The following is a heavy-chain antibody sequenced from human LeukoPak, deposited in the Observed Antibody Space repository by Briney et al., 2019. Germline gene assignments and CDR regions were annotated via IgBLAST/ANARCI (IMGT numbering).Heavy chain of an antibody. J-gene: IGHJ4*02. Sequence: ASVKVSCKASGYIFTNYGVSWVRQAPGQGLEWMGWINVYNGHTIYAQEFQGRVTLTTDTSTSTAHMDLRSLRSDDTAVYYCVRDSDHAPDYWGQGTLVTVSS. CDR2: INVYNGHT. CDR3: VRDSDHAPDY. D-gene: IGHD3-10*01. CDR1: GYIFTNYG. V-gene: IGHV1-18*01.